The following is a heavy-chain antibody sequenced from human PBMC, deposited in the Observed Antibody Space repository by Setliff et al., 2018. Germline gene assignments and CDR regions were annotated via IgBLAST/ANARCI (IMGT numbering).Heavy chain of an antibody. CDR2: SIPVLGKP. Sequence: EASVKVSCKASGATLSGVVFSWVRQAPGHGLEWMGRSIPVLGKPNYAPRFQGRLTITVDTSTGTSYMDLRSLRSDDTAIYYCATELRSPFWHFDLWGQGSLVTVSS. D-gene: IGHD3-3*01. CDR1: GATLSGVV. V-gene: IGHV1-69*04. J-gene: IGHJ4*02. CDR3: ATELRSPFWHFDL.